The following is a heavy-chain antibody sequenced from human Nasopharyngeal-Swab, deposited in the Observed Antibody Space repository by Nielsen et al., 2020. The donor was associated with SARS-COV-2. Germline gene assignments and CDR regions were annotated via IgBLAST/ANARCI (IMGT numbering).Heavy chain of an antibody. D-gene: IGHD1-26*01. V-gene: IGHV3-7*01. CDR3: ARVFGWELLRDGFDY. Sequence: GEALKISCAASGITFSSYWMSWVRQAPGKGLEWGANIKQDGSEKYYVDSVKGRFTISRDNAKNSLYLQMNSLRAEDTAVYYCARVFGWELLRDGFDYWGQGTLVTVSS. J-gene: IGHJ4*02. CDR1: GITFSSYW. CDR2: IKQDGSEK.